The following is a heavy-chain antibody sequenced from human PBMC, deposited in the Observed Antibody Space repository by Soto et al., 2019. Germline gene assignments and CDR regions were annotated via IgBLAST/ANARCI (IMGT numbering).Heavy chain of an antibody. Sequence: SETLSLTCAVYGGSFSGYYWSWIRQPPGKGLEWIGEINHSGSTNYNPSLKSRVTISVDTSKNQFSLKLSSVTAADTAVYYCARGPTREYHYYDSSGYYYYFDYWGQGTQVTVSS. V-gene: IGHV4-34*01. J-gene: IGHJ4*02. D-gene: IGHD3-22*01. CDR1: GGSFSGYY. CDR3: ARGPTREYHYYDSSGYYYYFDY. CDR2: INHSGST.